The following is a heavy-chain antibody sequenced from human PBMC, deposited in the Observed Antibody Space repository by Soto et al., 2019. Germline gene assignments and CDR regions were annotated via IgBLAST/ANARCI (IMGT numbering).Heavy chain of an antibody. CDR3: ARLVYFGGYDLIGAFDS. CDR2: IYYSGST. Sequence: SETLSLTCTVSGGSISSSSYYWGWIRQPPGKGLEWIGSIYYSGSTYYNPSLKSRVTISVDTSKNQFSLKLSSVTAADTAVYYCARLVYFGGYDLIGAFDSWGQGTMVTVSS. V-gene: IGHV4-39*01. D-gene: IGHD5-12*01. J-gene: IGHJ3*02. CDR1: GGSISSSSYY.